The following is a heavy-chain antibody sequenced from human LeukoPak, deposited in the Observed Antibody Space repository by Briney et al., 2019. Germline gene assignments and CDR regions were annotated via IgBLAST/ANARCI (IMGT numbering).Heavy chain of an antibody. CDR3: ARGGSFFQFDY. V-gene: IGHV3-11*04. D-gene: IGHD1-26*01. Sequence: GSLRLSCAASGFTFRGYYISWVRQAPGKGLEWVSYISSSGSTIYYADSVKGRFTISRDNAKNSLYLQMNSLRAEDTAVYYCARGGSFFQFDYWGQGTLVTVSS. CDR2: ISSSGSTI. J-gene: IGHJ4*02. CDR1: GFTFRGYY.